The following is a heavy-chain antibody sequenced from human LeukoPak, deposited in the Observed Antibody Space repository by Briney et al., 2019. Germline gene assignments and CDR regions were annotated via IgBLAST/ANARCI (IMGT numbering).Heavy chain of an antibody. CDR3: ARDYAYDSSVHFDY. D-gene: IGHD3-22*01. Sequence: ASVKVSCKTSGYTFTGYYIHWVRQAPGQGLEWMGWINPNNGGTKYAQNFQGRVTMTRDSSMSTAYMELSRLRSDDTAVYYCARDYAYDSSVHFDYWGQGTLVTVSS. V-gene: IGHV1-2*02. CDR2: INPNNGGT. CDR1: GYTFTGYY. J-gene: IGHJ4*02.